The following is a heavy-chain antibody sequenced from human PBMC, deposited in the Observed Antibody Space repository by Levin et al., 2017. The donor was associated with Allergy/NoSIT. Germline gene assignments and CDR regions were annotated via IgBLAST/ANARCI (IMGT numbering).Heavy chain of an antibody. D-gene: IGHD6-19*01. CDR3: AILAVAGTLTFDY. Sequence: GGSLRLSCAASGFTFSSYAMHWVRQAPGKGLEWVAVISYDGSNKYYADSVKGRFTISRDNSKNTLYLQMNSLRAEDTAVYYCAILAVAGTLTFDYWGQGTLVTVSS. CDR1: GFTFSSYA. J-gene: IGHJ4*02. CDR2: ISYDGSNK. V-gene: IGHV3-30-3*01.